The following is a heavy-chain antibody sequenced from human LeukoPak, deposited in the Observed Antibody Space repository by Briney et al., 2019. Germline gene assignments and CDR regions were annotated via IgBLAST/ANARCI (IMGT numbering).Heavy chain of an antibody. V-gene: IGHV1-2*02. CDR1: GYTFTGYY. Sequence: ASVKVSCKASGYTFTGYYMHWVRQAPGQGLEWMGWINPNSGGTNYAQKFQGRVTMTRDTSISTAYMELSRLRSDDTAVYYCARDLAYCGGDCYREDAFDIWGQGTMVTVSS. D-gene: IGHD2-21*02. CDR3: ARDLAYCGGDCYREDAFDI. CDR2: INPNSGGT. J-gene: IGHJ3*02.